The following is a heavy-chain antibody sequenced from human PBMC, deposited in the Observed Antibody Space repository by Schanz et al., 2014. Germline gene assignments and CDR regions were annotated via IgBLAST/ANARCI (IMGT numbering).Heavy chain of an antibody. CDR2: MSGSGSTA. Sequence: QVQLVESGGGVVQPGGSLRLSCAASGFPFSSYALHWVRQAPGKGLEWVSGMSGSGSTADYADSVKGRFTISRDNSKSMLFLEMSSLRVEDTAVYYCVREENYPSFLGYYYYMDVWGKGTSVTVSS. D-gene: IGHD3-10*01. CDR1: GFPFSSYA. CDR3: VREENYPSFLGYYYYMDV. J-gene: IGHJ6*03. V-gene: IGHV3-NL1*01.